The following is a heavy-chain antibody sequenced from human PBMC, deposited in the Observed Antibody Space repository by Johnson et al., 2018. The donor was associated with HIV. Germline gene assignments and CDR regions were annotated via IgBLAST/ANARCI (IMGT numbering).Heavy chain of an antibody. J-gene: IGHJ3*02. CDR1: GLSFSNFG. D-gene: IGHD3-16*01. CDR3: ASLIWGGGFDI. CDR2: ISYDGSHK. V-gene: IGHV3-30*03. Sequence: QVQLVESGGGVVQPGKSLTLSCVASGLSFSNFGIHWVRQAPGKGLEWVAIISYDGSHKYYADSVKGRFTISRDNAKNSLYLQMNSLRAEDTAVYYCASLIWGGGFDIWGQGTIVTVSS.